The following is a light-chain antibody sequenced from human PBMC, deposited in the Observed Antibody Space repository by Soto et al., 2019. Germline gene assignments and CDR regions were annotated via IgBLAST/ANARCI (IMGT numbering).Light chain of an antibody. CDR3: QHYNNWPIT. J-gene: IGKJ5*01. Sequence: EIVMTQSPATLSVSPGESVTLSCRAGQSVASNLAWYQQRPGQAPSLLIYGASTRAPGIPARFSGSGSGTDFTLTISSLQSEDFAVYHCQHYNNWPITFGQGTRLEIK. CDR1: QSVASN. CDR2: GAS. V-gene: IGKV3-15*01.